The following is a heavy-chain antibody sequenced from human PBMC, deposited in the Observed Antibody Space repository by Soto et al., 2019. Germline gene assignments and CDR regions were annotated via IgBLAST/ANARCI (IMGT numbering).Heavy chain of an antibody. J-gene: IGHJ6*02. D-gene: IGHD4-17*01. CDR1: GFTLSSYA. V-gene: IGHV3-23*01. CDR3: ARENHLYGGNPGRYYYYGMDV. CDR2: ISGSGGST. Sequence: PGGSLRLSCAASGFTLSSYAMSWVRQAPGKGLEWVSAISGSGGSTYYADSVKGRFTISRDNSKNTLYLQMNSLRAEDTAVYYCARENHLYGGNPGRYYYYGMDVWGQGTTVTVSS.